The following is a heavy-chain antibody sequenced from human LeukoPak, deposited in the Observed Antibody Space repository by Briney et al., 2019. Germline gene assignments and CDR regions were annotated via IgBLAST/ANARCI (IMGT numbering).Heavy chain of an antibody. CDR1: GFTFSSYS. J-gene: IGHJ4*02. D-gene: IGHD7-27*01. CDR2: ISSSSSYI. Sequence: GGSLRLSCAASGFTFSSYSVNWVRQAPGKGLEWVSSISSSSSYIYYADSVKGRFTISRDNAKNSLYLQMNSLRAEDTAVYYCARPTTPKNWGSGLDYWGQGTLVTVSS. V-gene: IGHV3-21*01. CDR3: ARPTTPKNWGSGLDY.